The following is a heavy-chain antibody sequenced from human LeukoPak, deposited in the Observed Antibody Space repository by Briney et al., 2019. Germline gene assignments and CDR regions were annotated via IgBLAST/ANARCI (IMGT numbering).Heavy chain of an antibody. CDR1: GYTFTNYG. CDR2: IIPIFGTA. V-gene: IGHV1-69*13. CDR3: ARESRLITGTTEYFDY. Sequence: ASVKVSCKASGYTFTNYGISWVRQAPGQGLEWMGGIIPIFGTANYAQKFQGRVTITADESTSTAYMELSSLRSEDTAVYYCARESRLITGTTEYFDYWGQGTLVTVSS. D-gene: IGHD1-20*01. J-gene: IGHJ4*02.